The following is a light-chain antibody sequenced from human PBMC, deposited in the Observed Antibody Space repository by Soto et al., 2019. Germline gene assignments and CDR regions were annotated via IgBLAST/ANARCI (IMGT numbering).Light chain of an antibody. Sequence: DIVMTQSPDSLAVSLGERATINCKSSQSVLYSSNNKNYLAWYQQKPGQPPKLLIYWASTRESGVPDRFSGSGSGTDFTLTISSLQXEDVAVYYCQQYYSTPPTFGQGTKVEIK. CDR3: QQYYSTPPT. CDR1: QSVLYSSNNKNY. J-gene: IGKJ1*01. CDR2: WAS. V-gene: IGKV4-1*01.